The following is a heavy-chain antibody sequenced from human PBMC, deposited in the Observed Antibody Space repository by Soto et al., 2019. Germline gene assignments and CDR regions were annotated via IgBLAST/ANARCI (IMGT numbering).Heavy chain of an antibody. J-gene: IGHJ1*01. CDR1: GFTFSDHL. V-gene: IGHV3-72*01. CDR2: SRSKASSYTT. D-gene: IGHD2-15*01. Sequence: GGSLRLSCATSGFTFSDHLMDWVRQAPGKGLGWVARSRSKASSYTTEYAASVKGRFTISRDDSQNSLHLQMNSLKTDDTAVYYCAAGAIGRAPFQHWGPRTLVTVSS. CDR3: AAGAIGRAPFQH.